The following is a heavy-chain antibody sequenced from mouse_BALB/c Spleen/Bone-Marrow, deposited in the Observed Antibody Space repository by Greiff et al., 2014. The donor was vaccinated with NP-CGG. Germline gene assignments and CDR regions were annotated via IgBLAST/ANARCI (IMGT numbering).Heavy chain of an antibody. CDR3: ARYYYGSSYFDY. CDR1: GFNIKDTY. D-gene: IGHD1-1*01. J-gene: IGHJ2*01. Sequence: EVKLQESGAELVKPGASVKLSCTASGFNIKDTYMHWVKQRPEQGLEWIGRIDPANGNTKYDPKFQGKATITADTPSNTAYLQLSSLTSEDTAVCYCARYYYGSSYFDYWGQGTTLTVSS. V-gene: IGHV14-3*02. CDR2: IDPANGNT.